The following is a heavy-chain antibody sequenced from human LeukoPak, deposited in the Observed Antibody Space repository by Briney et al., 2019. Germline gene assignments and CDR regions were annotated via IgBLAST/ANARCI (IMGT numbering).Heavy chain of an antibody. CDR2: MYYSGST. D-gene: IGHD4-17*01. CDR3: ARSHPPYGDFFFDY. V-gene: IGHV4-39*07. Sequence: SETLSLTCTVSGGSISSSSYYWGWIRQPPGKGLEWIGSMYYSGSTYYNPSLKSRATISVDTSKNQFSLKLSSVTAADTAVYYCARSHPPYGDFFFDYWGQGTLVTVSS. J-gene: IGHJ4*02. CDR1: GGSISSSSYY.